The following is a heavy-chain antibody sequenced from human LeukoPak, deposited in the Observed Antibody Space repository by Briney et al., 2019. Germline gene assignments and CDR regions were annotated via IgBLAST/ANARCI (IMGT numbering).Heavy chain of an antibody. CDR3: ARDRAYYGSGSYDY. V-gene: IGHV3-23*01. J-gene: IGHJ4*02. CDR2: IGGNGVDT. CDR1: GFTFSTYA. D-gene: IGHD3-10*01. Sequence: GGSLRLSCTASGFTFSTYAMGWARQAPGKGLEWVSGIGGNGVDTYYADSAKGRFTISRDNSKNTVYLQMNSLRAEDTAVYYCARDRAYYGSGSYDYWGQGTLVTVSS.